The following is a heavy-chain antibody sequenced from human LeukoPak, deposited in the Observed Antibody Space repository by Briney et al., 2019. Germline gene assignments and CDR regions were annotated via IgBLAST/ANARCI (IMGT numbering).Heavy chain of an antibody. V-gene: IGHV3-21*01. CDR1: GFTFSSYS. CDR2: ISSSSSYI. CDR3: ARDLGVATIWGYDAFDI. D-gene: IGHD5-12*01. Sequence: GGSLRLSCAASGFTFSSYSMNWVRQAPGKGLEWVSSISSSSSYIYYADSVKGRFTISRDNAKNSLYLQMNSLRAEDTAVYYCARDLGVATIWGYDAFDIWGQGTMVTVSS. J-gene: IGHJ3*02.